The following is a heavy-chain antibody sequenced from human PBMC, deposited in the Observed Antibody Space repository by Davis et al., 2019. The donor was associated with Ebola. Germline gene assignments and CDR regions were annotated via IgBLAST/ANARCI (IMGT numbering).Heavy chain of an antibody. Sequence: SVKVSCKASVGTFSSYAISWVRQAPGQGLEWMGGIIPIFGTANYAQKFQGRVTITADESPSTAYMELSSLRSEDTAVYYCARGYCSSTSCYKWFDPWGQGTLVTVSS. J-gene: IGHJ5*02. CDR2: IIPIFGTA. CDR1: VGTFSSYA. D-gene: IGHD2-2*02. V-gene: IGHV1-69*13. CDR3: ARGYCSSTSCYKWFDP.